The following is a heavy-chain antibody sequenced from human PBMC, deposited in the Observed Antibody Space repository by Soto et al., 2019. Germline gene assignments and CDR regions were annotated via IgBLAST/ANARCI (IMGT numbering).Heavy chain of an antibody. CDR3: ARGQRRYFDWLSRLGFDY. CDR1: GGSFSGYY. J-gene: IGHJ4*02. CDR2: INHSGST. V-gene: IGHV4-34*01. Sequence: QVQLQQWGAGLLKPSETLSLTCAVYGGSFSGYYWSWIRQPPGKGLEWIGEINHSGSTNYNPSLKCRVTISVDTSKNQFSLKLSSVTAADTAVYYCARGQRRYFDWLSRLGFDYWGQGTLVTVSS. D-gene: IGHD3-9*01.